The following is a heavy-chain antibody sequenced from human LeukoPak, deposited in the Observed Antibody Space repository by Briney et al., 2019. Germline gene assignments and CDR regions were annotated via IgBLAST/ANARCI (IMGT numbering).Heavy chain of an antibody. CDR2: INHSGST. J-gene: IGHJ4*02. V-gene: IGHV4-34*01. CDR1: GGSLSGYY. CDR3: ARGYSSNLIY. D-gene: IGHD4-11*01. Sequence: SETLSLTCAVYGGSLSGYYWSWTRQPPGKGLEWIGEINHSGSTNYNPSLKSRVTISVDTSKNQFSLKLSSVTAADTAVYYCARGYSSNLIYWGQGTLVTVSS.